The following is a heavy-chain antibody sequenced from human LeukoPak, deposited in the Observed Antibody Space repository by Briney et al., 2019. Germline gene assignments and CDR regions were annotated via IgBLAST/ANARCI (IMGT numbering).Heavy chain of an antibody. V-gene: IGHV3-23*01. CDR2: ISGSGDTT. J-gene: IGHJ3*02. CDR1: GFTFSSYA. CDR3: AKGYYEIHDAFDI. D-gene: IGHD3-9*01. Sequence: GGSLRLSCAASGFTFSSYAMTWVRQAPGKGLEWVSTISGSGDTTYYADSVKGRFTISRDNSKHTLYLQMNSLRAEDSAVYFCAKGYYEIHDAFDIWGQGTMVTVSS.